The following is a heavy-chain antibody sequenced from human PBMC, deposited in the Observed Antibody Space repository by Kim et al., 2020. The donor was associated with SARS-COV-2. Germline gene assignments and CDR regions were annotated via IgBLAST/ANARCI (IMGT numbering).Heavy chain of an antibody. CDR3: AKGPYVDTAMVFDY. CDR2: ISWNSGSI. CDR1: GFTFDDYA. V-gene: IGHV3-9*01. Sequence: GGSLRLSCAASGFTFDDYAMHWVRQAPGKGLEWVSGISWNSGSIGYADSVKGRFTISRDNAKNSLYLQMNSLRAEDTALYYCAKGPYVDTAMVFDYWGQGTLVTVSS. J-gene: IGHJ4*02. D-gene: IGHD5-18*01.